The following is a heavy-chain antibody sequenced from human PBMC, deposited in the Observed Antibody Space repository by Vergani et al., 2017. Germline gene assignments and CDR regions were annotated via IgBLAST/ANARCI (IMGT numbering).Heavy chain of an antibody. CDR2: IYTSGIT. V-gene: IGHV4-4*07. J-gene: IGHJ4*02. Sequence: QVQLQESGPGLVKPSETLSLTCTVSGGSISSYYWSWIRQPAGKGLEWIGRIYTSGITNYNPSLKSRVTMSVATSKNQFSLKLSSVTAADTAVYYCARDKDYDFWSGYVYYFDYWGQGTLVTVSS. D-gene: IGHD3-3*01. CDR3: ARDKDYDFWSGYVYYFDY. CDR1: GGSISSYY.